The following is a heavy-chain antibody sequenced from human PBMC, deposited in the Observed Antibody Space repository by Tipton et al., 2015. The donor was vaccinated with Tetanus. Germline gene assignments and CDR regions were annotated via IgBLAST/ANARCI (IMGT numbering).Heavy chain of an antibody. V-gene: IGHV4-61*01. D-gene: IGHD6-13*01. CDR2: IYYSGST. J-gene: IGHJ4*02. CDR1: GGSVSSGNYY. CDR3: ARGFGSNWYYFDY. Sequence: TLSLTCTVSGGSVSSGNYYWSWIRQPPGKELEWIGYIYYSGSTKYNPSLKSRVTISVNTSKNQFSLRLTSVTAADTAVYYCARGFGSNWYYFDYWGQGTLVTVSS.